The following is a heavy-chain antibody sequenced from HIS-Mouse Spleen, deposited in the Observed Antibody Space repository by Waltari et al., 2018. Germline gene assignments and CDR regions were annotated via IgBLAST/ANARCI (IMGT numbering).Heavy chain of an antibody. D-gene: IGHD2-21*02. CDR2: IWYDGSNK. CDR1: GFPFRRPG. CDR3: AKDGGMGDYYYYYGMDV. J-gene: IGHJ6*02. Sequence: QVQLVESGGCVVQPGRSLRLSGAASGFPFRRPGRPWARQAPGKGLEWVAVIWYDGSNKEYAESVKGRFTISRDNSKNTLYLQMNSLRAEDTAVYYCAKDGGMGDYYYYYGMDVWGQGTTVTVSS. V-gene: IGHV3-33*06.